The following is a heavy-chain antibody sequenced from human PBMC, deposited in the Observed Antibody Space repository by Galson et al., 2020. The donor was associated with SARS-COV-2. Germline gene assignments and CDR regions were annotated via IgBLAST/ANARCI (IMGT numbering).Heavy chain of an antibody. CDR3: ARDSSVDYGNWYFDL. CDR1: GFTVSSNY. Sequence: QLGESLKISCAASGFTVSSNYMSWVRQAPGKGLEWVSVIYSGGSTYYADSVKGRFTISRDNSKNTLYLQMNSLRAEDTAVYYCARDSSVDYGNWYFDLWGRGTLVTVSS. D-gene: IGHD4-17*01. V-gene: IGHV3-53*01. CDR2: IYSGGST. J-gene: IGHJ2*01.